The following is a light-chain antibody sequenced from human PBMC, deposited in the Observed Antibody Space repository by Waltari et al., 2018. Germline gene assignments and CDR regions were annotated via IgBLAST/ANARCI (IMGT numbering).Light chain of an antibody. J-gene: IGLJ2*01. CDR2: GNS. Sequence: QSVLTQPPSVPGAPVPSVTISCTGSSSNIGAGYDVPWYQQLPGTAPKLLTYGNSNRPSGVPDRFSGSKSGTSASLAITGLQAEDEADYYCQSYDSSQRVVFGGGTKLTVL. CDR1: SSNIGAGYD. CDR3: QSYDSSQRVV. V-gene: IGLV1-40*01.